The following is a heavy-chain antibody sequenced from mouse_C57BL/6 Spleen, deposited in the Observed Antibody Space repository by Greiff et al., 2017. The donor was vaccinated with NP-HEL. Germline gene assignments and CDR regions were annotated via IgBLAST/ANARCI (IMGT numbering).Heavy chain of an antibody. D-gene: IGHD1-1*01. CDR2: IDPSDSET. CDR1: GYTFTSYW. V-gene: IGHV1-52*01. J-gene: IGHJ1*03. Sequence: VQLQQSGAELVRPGSSVKLSCKASGYTFTSYWMHWVKQRPIQGLEWIGNIDPSDSETHYNQKFKDKATLTVDKSSSTAYMQLSSLTSEDSAVYYCARSGGSTHWYFDVWGTGTTVTVSS. CDR3: ARSGGSTHWYFDV.